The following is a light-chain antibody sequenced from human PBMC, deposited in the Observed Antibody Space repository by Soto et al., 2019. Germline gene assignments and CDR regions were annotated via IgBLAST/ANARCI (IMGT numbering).Light chain of an antibody. Sequence: EIVLTQSPGTLSLSPGERATLSCRASHSVSSSYLAWYQQKPGQAPRLLIYGASSRATGIPDRFSGSGSGTDFTLTISRLGPEDFAVYYCPQYGSSPPITFGQGTRLEIK. CDR3: PQYGSSPPIT. J-gene: IGKJ5*01. CDR2: GAS. V-gene: IGKV3-20*01. CDR1: HSVSSSY.